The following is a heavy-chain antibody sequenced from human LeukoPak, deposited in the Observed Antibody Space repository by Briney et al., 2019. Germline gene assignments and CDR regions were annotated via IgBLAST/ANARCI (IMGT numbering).Heavy chain of an antibody. Sequence: SETLSLTCTVSGYSISSGYYWGWIRQPPGKGLEWIGSIYHSGSTYYNPSLKSRVTISVDTSKNQFSLKLSSVTAADTAVYYCARDRGDGYNSGYFEYWGQGTLVTVSS. J-gene: IGHJ4*02. D-gene: IGHD5-24*01. CDR3: ARDRGDGYNSGYFEY. CDR2: IYHSGST. CDR1: GYSISSGYY. V-gene: IGHV4-38-2*02.